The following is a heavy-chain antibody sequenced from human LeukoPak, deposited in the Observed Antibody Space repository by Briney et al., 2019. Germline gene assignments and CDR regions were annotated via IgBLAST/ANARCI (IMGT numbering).Heavy chain of an antibody. J-gene: IGHJ4*02. D-gene: IGHD3-10*01. Sequence: PGGSLRLSCAASGFTFDDYGMNWVRQAPGKGLEWVSYISSSGSTIYYADSVKGRFTISRDNAKNSLYLQMNSLRAEDTAVYYCAIGNYYGSGSYYTVEEDYWGQGTLVTVSS. V-gene: IGHV3-48*03. CDR3: AIGNYYGSGSYYTVEEDY. CDR2: ISSSGSTI. CDR1: GFTFDDYG.